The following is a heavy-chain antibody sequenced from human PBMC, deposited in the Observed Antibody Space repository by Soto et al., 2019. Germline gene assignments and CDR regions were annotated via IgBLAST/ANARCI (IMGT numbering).Heavy chain of an antibody. J-gene: IGHJ4*02. Sequence: GGSLRLSCAASGFTFSNSGMNWVRQAPGKGLERVSYISSSGSTMYYADSVKGRFTISRDNAKNSLYLQMNSLRAEDTAVYYCARDPNGYNSFDYWGQGTLVTVYS. D-gene: IGHD5-12*01. CDR3: ARDPNGYNSFDY. V-gene: IGHV3-48*03. CDR2: ISSSGSTM. CDR1: GFTFSNSG.